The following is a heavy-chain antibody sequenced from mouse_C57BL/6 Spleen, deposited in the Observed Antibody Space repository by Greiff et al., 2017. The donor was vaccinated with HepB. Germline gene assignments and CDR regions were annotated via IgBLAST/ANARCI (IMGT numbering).Heavy chain of an antibody. CDR2: INPNNGGT. D-gene: IGHD1-1*01. J-gene: IGHJ3*01. CDR3: ARGGYYGSSRAWFAY. Sequence: VQLQQSGPELVKPGASVKMSCKASGYTFTDYNMHWVKQSHGKSLEWIGYINPNNGGTSYNQKFKGKATLTVNKSSSTAYMELRSLTSEDSAVYYCARGGYYGSSRAWFAYWGQGTLVTVSA. V-gene: IGHV1-22*01. CDR1: GYTFTDYN.